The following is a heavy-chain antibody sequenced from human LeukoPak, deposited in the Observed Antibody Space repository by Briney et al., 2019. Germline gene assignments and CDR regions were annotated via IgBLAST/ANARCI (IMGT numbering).Heavy chain of an antibody. CDR1: GGSFSGYY. Sequence: PSETLSLTCAVYGGSFSGYYWSWIRQPPGKGLEWIGSIYYSGSTYYNPSLKSRVTISVDTSKNQFSLKLSSVTAADTAVYYCATHILTGYYPLFCWGQGTLVTVSS. V-gene: IGHV4-34*01. D-gene: IGHD3-9*01. CDR3: ATHILTGYYPLFC. J-gene: IGHJ4*02. CDR2: IYYSGST.